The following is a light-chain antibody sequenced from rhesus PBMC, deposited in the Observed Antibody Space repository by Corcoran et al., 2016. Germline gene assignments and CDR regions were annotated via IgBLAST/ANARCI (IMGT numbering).Light chain of an antibody. Sequence: DIVMTQSPDSLAVSLGERVTINCKSSQSLLYSSNNKNYLAWYQQKPGQAPKLLIYGASTRESTRESGVPNRFRGSGSGTDFTLTISGLQAEDVAVYYCQQYYSSPFTFGPGTKLDIK. CDR2: RES. J-gene: IGKJ3*01. CDR1: QSLLYSSNNKNY. CDR3: QQYYSSPFT. V-gene: IGKV4-1*01.